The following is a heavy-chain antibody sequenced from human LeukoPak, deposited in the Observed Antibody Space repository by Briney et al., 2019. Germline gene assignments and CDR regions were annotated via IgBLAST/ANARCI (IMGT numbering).Heavy chain of an antibody. V-gene: IGHV4-30-4*01. CDR1: GGSISSGDYY. CDR3: VGATIGAFDI. Sequence: PSQTLSLTCTVSGGSISSGDYYWSWIRQPPGKGLEWIGYIYYSGSTYYNPSLKSRVTISVDTSKNQFSLELSSVTAADTAVYYSVGATIGAFDIWGQGTMVTVSS. CDR2: IYYSGST. D-gene: IGHD1-26*01. J-gene: IGHJ3*02.